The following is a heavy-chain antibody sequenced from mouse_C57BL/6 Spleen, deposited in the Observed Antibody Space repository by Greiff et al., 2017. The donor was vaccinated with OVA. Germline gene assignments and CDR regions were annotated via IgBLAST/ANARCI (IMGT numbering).Heavy chain of an antibody. Sequence: QVQLQQPGAELVKPGASVKLSCKASGYTFTSYWMHWVKQRPGRGLEWIGRIDPNSGGTQYNAKFKSKATLTVDKPSSTAYMQLSSLTSEDSAVYDGARWGYGSSYWYFDVWGTGTTVTVSS. J-gene: IGHJ1*03. CDR3: ARWGYGSSYWYFDV. CDR2: IDPNSGGT. CDR1: GYTFTSYW. V-gene: IGHV1-72*01. D-gene: IGHD1-1*01.